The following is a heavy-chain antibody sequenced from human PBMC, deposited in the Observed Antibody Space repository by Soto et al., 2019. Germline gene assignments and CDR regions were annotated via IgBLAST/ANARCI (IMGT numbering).Heavy chain of an antibody. Sequence: EVQLVESGGGLVKPGGSLRLSCAASGFSFSNAWMNWVRQAPGKGLEWVARIKSKTDSGTTDYAAPVKVRFTISRDDSKSTLYLEMNTLENEDTDVYFSTPDLRPERGSIAAVGWGGCFQQWGQGTPVTVSS. V-gene: IGHV3-15*07. CDR3: TPDLRPERGSIAAVGWGGCFQQ. CDR2: IKSKTDSGTT. CDR1: GFSFSNAW. J-gene: IGHJ1*01. D-gene: IGHD6-13*01.